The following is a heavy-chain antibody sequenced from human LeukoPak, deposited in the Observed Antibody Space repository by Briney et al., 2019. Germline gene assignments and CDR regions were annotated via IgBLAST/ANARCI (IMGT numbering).Heavy chain of an antibody. CDR3: AADVVSDDYDSSGSSDY. J-gene: IGHJ4*02. D-gene: IGHD3-22*01. Sequence: SETLSLTCTVAGGSISSYYWSWIRQPPGKGLAWIGYIYYSGSTNYNPSLKSRVTMSVDTSKNQFSLKLSSVTAADTAVYYCAADVVSDDYDSSGSSDYWGQGTLVTVSS. CDR1: GGSISSYY. V-gene: IGHV4-59*01. CDR2: IYYSGST.